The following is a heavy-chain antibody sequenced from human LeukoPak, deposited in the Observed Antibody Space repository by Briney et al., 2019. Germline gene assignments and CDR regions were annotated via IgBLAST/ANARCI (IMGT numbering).Heavy chain of an antibody. CDR1: GFTFSNYA. CDR2: VSGSGSNT. V-gene: IGHV3-23*01. Sequence: GGSLRLSCAASGFTFSNYAMSWVRQAPGKGLEWVSAVSGSGSNTDYADAAKGRFTISRDNSKNTLYLQMNSLRVEDTAVYYCAKGPSAYCSGGNCYVSYWGQGTLVTVSS. J-gene: IGHJ4*02. D-gene: IGHD2-15*01. CDR3: AKGPSAYCSGGNCYVSY.